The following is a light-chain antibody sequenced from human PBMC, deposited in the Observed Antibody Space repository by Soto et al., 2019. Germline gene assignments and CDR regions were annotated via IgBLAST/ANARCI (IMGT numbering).Light chain of an antibody. CDR3: QQYNGYWT. J-gene: IGKJ1*01. CDR2: EAS. Sequence: DIKMTQSTSTLSASVGDRVTITCRASQSIGDSLAWYQQKPGKAPKLLIYEASSLKSGVPSRFSGSRSGTEYTLTISSLQPDDFATYYCQQYNGYWTFGQGTKVEIK. V-gene: IGKV1-5*03. CDR1: QSIGDS.